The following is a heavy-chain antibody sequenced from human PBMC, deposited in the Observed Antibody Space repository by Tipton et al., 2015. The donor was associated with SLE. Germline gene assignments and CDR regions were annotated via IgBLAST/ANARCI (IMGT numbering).Heavy chain of an antibody. CDR2: INHSGST. J-gene: IGHJ3*02. Sequence: TLSLTCAVYGGSFSGYYCSWIRQPPGKGLEWIGEINHSGSTNYNPSLKSRVTISVDTSKNQFSLKLSSVTAADTAVYYCASAGVRFLEWLFWRGAFDIWGQGTMVTVSS. D-gene: IGHD3-3*01. CDR3: ASAGVRFLEWLFWRGAFDI. V-gene: IGHV4-34*01. CDR1: GGSFSGYY.